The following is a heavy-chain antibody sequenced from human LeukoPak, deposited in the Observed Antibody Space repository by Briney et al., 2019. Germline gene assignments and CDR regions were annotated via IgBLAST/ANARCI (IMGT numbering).Heavy chain of an antibody. J-gene: IGHJ5*02. Sequence: SETLSLTCTVSGGSISSYYWSWIRQPPGKGLEWIGSIYYSGSTYYNPSLKSRVTISVDTSKNQLSLKLSSVTAADTAVYYCARQSVGDWFDPWGQGTLVTVSS. D-gene: IGHD2-15*01. CDR3: ARQSVGDWFDP. CDR1: GGSISSYY. CDR2: IYYSGST. V-gene: IGHV4-39*01.